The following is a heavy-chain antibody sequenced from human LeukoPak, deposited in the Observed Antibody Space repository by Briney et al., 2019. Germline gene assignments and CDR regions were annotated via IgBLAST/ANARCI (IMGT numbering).Heavy chain of an antibody. CDR1: GGSISGSTFY. D-gene: IGHD1-26*01. J-gene: IGHJ3*02. V-gene: IGHV4-39*01. Sequence: KPLETLSLTCTVSGGSISGSTFYWGWIRQPPGKGLESIGTIYYDGTTYYNSSLKSRVTMFVDTSKNQFSLNLTSVTAADTAVYYWEGLGTEVGSAFYIWGQGKMGTVSS. CDR3: EGLGTEVGSAFYI. CDR2: IYYDGTT.